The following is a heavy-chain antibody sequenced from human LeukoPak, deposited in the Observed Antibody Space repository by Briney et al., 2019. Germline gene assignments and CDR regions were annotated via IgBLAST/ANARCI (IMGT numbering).Heavy chain of an antibody. CDR1: GYSFTSYY. CDR3: ATGDVSRFGEFFGYYYYYMDV. D-gene: IGHD3-10*01. CDR2: INPSGSSA. Sequence: GASVKVSCKASGYSFTSYYMHWVRQAPGQGLEWMGFINPSGSSAAYAQKFQGRLTMTRDMFTSTDYMELSSLRSEDTAVYYCATGDVSRFGEFFGYYYYYMDVWGKGTTVTISS. V-gene: IGHV1-46*01. J-gene: IGHJ6*03.